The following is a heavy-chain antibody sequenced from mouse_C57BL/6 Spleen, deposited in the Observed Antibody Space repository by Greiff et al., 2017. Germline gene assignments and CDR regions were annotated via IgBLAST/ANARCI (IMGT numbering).Heavy chain of an antibody. D-gene: IGHD2-3*01. CDR2: FYPGSGSI. V-gene: IGHV1-62-2*01. CDR1: GYTFTEYT. J-gene: IGHJ1*03. Sequence: QVQLQQSGAELVKPGASVKLSCKASGYTFTEYTIHWVKQRSGQGLEWIGWFYPGSGSIKYNEKFKDKATLTADKSSSTVYMELSRLTSEDSAVYFCARHEEGYDGYPGEYFDVWGTGTTVTVSS. CDR3: ARHEEGYDGYPGEYFDV.